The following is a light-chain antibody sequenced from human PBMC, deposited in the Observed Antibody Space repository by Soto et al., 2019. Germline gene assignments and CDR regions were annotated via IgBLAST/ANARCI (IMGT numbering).Light chain of an antibody. J-gene: IGLJ1*01. Sequence: SVLTQPASVSGSPGQSITISCIGTSSDIGGYNYVSWYQQRPGNAPKLMVFDVSDRPSGVSNRFSGSKSGNTASLTISGLQAEDEADYYCSSYTTSSFYVFGTGTKVTVL. V-gene: IGLV2-14*03. CDR2: DVS. CDR3: SSYTTSSFYV. CDR1: SSDIGGYNY.